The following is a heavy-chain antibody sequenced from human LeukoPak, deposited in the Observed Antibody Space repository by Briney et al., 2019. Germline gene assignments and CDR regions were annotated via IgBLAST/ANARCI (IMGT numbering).Heavy chain of an antibody. CDR3: ARAQSSWFDY. J-gene: IGHJ4*02. D-gene: IGHD2-2*01. CDR1: VGSISSGNW. Sequence: SETLSLTCAVSVGSISSGNWWSWVRQSPGKGLEWIGEVYHNGTPNYNPSLKSRVIISVDTSKNQFSLKLSSVTAADSAVYYCARAQSSWFDYWGQGTLVTVSS. V-gene: IGHV4-4*02. CDR2: VYHNGTP.